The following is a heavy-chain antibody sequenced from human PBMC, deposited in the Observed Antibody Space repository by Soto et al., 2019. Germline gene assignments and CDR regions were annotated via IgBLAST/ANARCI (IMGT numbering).Heavy chain of an antibody. V-gene: IGHV3-33*01. Sequence: QVQLVESGGGVVQPGRSLRLSCAASGFTFSSYGMHWVRQAPGKGLEWVAVIWYDGSNKYYADSVKGRFTISRDNSKNTLYLQINSLRAEDTAVYYCASQYYYDSSGYYRAAFDIWGQGTMVTVSS. CDR1: GFTFSSYG. D-gene: IGHD3-22*01. CDR3: ASQYYYDSSGYYRAAFDI. J-gene: IGHJ3*02. CDR2: IWYDGSNK.